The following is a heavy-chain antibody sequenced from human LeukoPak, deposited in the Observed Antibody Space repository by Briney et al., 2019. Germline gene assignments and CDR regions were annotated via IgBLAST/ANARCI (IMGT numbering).Heavy chain of an antibody. CDR2: IFYRGSA. Sequence: SETLSLTCTVSGGSISSSGYYWDWIRQPPGKGLEWIGSIFYRGSAYYNPSLKSRVTISVDTSNNQFSLKLNSVTAADTAVYYCARRDAYYYHMDVWGKGTTVTVSS. J-gene: IGHJ6*03. CDR3: ARRDAYYYHMDV. CDR1: GGSISSSGYY. V-gene: IGHV4-39*01.